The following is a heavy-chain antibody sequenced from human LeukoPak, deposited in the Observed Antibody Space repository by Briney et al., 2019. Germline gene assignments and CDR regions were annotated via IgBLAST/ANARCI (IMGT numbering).Heavy chain of an antibody. CDR2: IYYSGST. V-gene: IGHV4-39*01. D-gene: IGHD2-2*01. J-gene: IGHJ4*02. Sequence: SETLSLTCTVSGGSISSSSYYWGWIRQPPGKGLEWIGSIYYSGSTYYNPSLKSRVTISVDTSKNQFSLKLSSVTAADTAVYYCARHDLVPAAPYYFDYWGQGTLVTVSS. CDR3: ARHDLVPAAPYYFDY. CDR1: GGSISSSSYY.